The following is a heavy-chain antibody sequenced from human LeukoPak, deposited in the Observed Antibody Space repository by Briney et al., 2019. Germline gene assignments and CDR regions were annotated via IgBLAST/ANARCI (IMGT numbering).Heavy chain of an antibody. CDR2: INPNSGGT. CDR1: GYTFTVFY. CDR3: ARDIVPTLGVRRGLVF. V-gene: IGHV1-2*02. D-gene: IGHD5-12*01. J-gene: IGHJ4*02. Sequence: ASVKVSCKASGYTFTVFYMHWVRQAPGQGLEWMGWINPNSGGTNYAQKFQGRVTMTRDTSISTVYMELSRLRSDDTAVFYCARDIVPTLGVRRGLVFWGQGTLVTVSS.